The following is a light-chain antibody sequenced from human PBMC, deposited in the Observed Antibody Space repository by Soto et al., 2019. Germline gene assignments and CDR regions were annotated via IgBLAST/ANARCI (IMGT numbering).Light chain of an antibody. CDR2: EVT. V-gene: IGLV2-14*01. J-gene: IGLJ1*01. CDR1: STDVNGRNY. Sequence: QSALTQPASVSGSPGQSITISCTGTSTDVNGRNYVSWYQQHPGKAPKVIIYEVTNRPSGISHRFSGSKSGNTASLTISGLHAEDEADYYCCSYTSGTSVFGTGTKLTVL. CDR3: CSYTSGTSV.